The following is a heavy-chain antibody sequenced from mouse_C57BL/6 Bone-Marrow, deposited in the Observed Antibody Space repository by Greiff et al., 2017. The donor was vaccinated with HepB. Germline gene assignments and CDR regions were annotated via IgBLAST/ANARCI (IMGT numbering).Heavy chain of an antibody. CDR2: ISDGGSYT. CDR1: GFTFSSYA. D-gene: IGHD2-3*01. J-gene: IGHJ1*03. V-gene: IGHV5-4*01. Sequence: EVQRVESGGGLVKPGGSLKLSCAASGFTFSSYAMSWVRQTPEKRLEWVATISDGGSYTYSPDNVKGRFTISRDNAKNNLYLQMSHLKSEDTAMYYCARVVDGYYLYWYVDVWGTGTTVTVSS. CDR3: ARVVDGYYLYWYVDV.